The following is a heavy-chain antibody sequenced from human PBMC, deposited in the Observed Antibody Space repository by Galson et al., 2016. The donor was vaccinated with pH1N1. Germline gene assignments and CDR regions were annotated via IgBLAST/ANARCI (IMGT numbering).Heavy chain of an antibody. CDR3: AIQMTPPGHYFHHLDV. D-gene: IGHD2/OR15-2a*01. V-gene: IGHV5-10-1*01. CDR1: GYNFPTYW. CDR2: IDPSDSYT. Sequence: QSGAEVKKPGESLRISCKGSGYNFPTYWINWVRQMPGKGLEWMGRIDPSDSYTNYRPSFQGCVTISTDTSVSTAFLVLNNLKASDTAVYYCAIQMTPPGHYFHHLDVWGQGTTVTVSS. J-gene: IGHJ6*02.